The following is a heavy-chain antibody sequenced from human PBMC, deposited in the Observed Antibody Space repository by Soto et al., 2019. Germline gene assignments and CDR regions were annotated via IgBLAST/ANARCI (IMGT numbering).Heavy chain of an antibody. CDR2: IVVGSGNT. D-gene: IGHD3-22*01. V-gene: IGHV1-58*01. CDR3: AADPFPYDSSGPPFDY. Sequence: SVKVSCKASGFTFTSSAVQWVRQARGQRLEWIGWIVVGSGNTNYAQKFQERVTITRDMSTSTAYMELSSLRSEDTAVYYCAADPFPYDSSGPPFDYWGQGTLVTVSS. J-gene: IGHJ4*02. CDR1: GFTFTSSA.